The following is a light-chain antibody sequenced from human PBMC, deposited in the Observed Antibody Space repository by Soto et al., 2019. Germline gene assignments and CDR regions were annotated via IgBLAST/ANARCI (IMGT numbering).Light chain of an antibody. V-gene: IGKV3-20*01. J-gene: IGKJ4*01. CDR2: GAS. CDR1: QSVSSNY. Sequence: EIVLTQSPGTLSLSPGERATLSCRASQSVSSNYLAWYQQKLGQAPRLLIYGASSRATGIPDRFSGSGSGTDFTVTISTLEPEDFAVYYCQQYGGSPLVSFGGGTKVEIK. CDR3: QQYGGSPLVS.